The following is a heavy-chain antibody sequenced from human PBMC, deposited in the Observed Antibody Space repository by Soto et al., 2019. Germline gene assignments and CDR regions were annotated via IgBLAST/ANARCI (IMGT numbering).Heavy chain of an antibody. CDR3: ARGKTVAAAGPFDY. CDR1: GGSISSGGYY. CDR2: IYYSGST. V-gene: IGHV4-31*03. J-gene: IGHJ4*02. Sequence: PSETLSLTCSVLGGSISSGGYYWSWIRQHPGKGLEWIGYIYYSGSTYYNPSLKSRVTISVDTSKNQFSLKLSSVTAADTAVYYCARGKTVAAAGPFDYWGQGTLVTVSS. D-gene: IGHD6-13*01.